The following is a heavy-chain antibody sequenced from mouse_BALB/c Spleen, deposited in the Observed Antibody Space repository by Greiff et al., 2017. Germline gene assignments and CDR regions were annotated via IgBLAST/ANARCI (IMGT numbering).Heavy chain of an antibody. J-gene: IGHJ1*01. V-gene: IGHV1-7*01. CDR3: ARWKDFDV. CDR1: GYTFTSYW. Sequence: QVQLQQSGAELAKPGASVKMSCKASGYTFTSYWMHWVKQRPGQGLEWIGYINPSTGYTEYNQKFKDKATLTADKSSSTAYMQLSSLTSEDSAVYYCARWKDFDVWGAGTTVTVSS. CDR2: INPSTGYT.